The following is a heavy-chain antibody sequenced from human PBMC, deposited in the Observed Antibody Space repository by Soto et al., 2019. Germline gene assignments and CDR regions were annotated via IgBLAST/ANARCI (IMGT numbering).Heavy chain of an antibody. CDR2: IIPIFGTA. CDR1: GGTFSSYA. Sequence: QVQLVQSGAEVKKPGSSVKVSCKASGGTFSSYAISWVRQAPGQGLEWMGGIIPIFGTATYAQKFQGRVSITADESTSTAYMELSSLSSEDTAVYYCASQQLGPSYYYGMDVWGQGTTVTVSS. V-gene: IGHV1-69*12. CDR3: ASQQLGPSYYYGMDV. D-gene: IGHD6-6*01. J-gene: IGHJ6*02.